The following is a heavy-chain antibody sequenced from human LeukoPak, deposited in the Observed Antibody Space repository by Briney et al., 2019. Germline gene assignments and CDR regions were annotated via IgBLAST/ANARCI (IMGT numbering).Heavy chain of an antibody. CDR2: ISAYNGNT. Sequence: GASVKVSCKASGYTFTSYGISWVRQAPGQGLEWMGWISAYNGNTNYAQKLQGRVTMTTDTSTSTAYMELRSLRSDDTAVYYCARDKGYCSGGSCYRDYYYYGMDVWGQGTTVTVSS. CDR1: GYTFTSYG. J-gene: IGHJ6*02. V-gene: IGHV1-18*01. D-gene: IGHD2-15*01. CDR3: ARDKGYCSGGSCYRDYYYYGMDV.